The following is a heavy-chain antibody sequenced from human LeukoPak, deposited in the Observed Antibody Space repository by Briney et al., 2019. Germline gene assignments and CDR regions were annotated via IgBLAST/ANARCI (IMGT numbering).Heavy chain of an antibody. CDR1: GFTFSNFW. CDR2: IKPDGSEK. V-gene: IGHV3-7*01. D-gene: IGHD3-22*01. Sequence: GGFLRLSCAASGFTFSNFWMTWVRQAPGTGLEWVANIKPDGSEKYYVASVKGRFTISRDNAKNSLYLQMNSLRADDTAVYYCARDGSWFSEDYWGQGTLVTVSS. J-gene: IGHJ4*02. CDR3: ARDGSWFSEDY.